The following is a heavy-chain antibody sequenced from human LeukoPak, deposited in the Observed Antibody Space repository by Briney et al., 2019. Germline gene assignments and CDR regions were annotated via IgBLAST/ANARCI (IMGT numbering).Heavy chain of an antibody. Sequence: GGSLRLSCAASGFTFSSYAMSWVRQAPGKGLEWVSAISGSGGSTYYADSVKGRFTISRDNSKNTLYLQMNSLRAEDTAVYYCANRLRGVVVIKRGNWFDPWGQGTLVTVSS. J-gene: IGHJ5*02. CDR1: GFTFSSYA. CDR2: ISGSGGST. D-gene: IGHD3-22*01. V-gene: IGHV3-23*01. CDR3: ANRLRGVVVIKRGNWFDP.